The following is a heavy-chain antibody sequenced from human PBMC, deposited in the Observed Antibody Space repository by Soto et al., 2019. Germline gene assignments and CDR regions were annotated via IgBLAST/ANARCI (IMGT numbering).Heavy chain of an antibody. Sequence: QVQLVESGGGVVQPGRSLRLSCAASGFTFSSRGMHWVRQAPGKGLEWVAVIWYDGSNTYHSDSVKGRFTISRDNSKNMLYLQMNSLRAEDTAVYYCARDAGGGAKHFDSWGQGTLVTVSS. CDR2: IWYDGSNT. V-gene: IGHV3-33*01. CDR3: ARDAGGGAKHFDS. D-gene: IGHD3-16*01. J-gene: IGHJ4*02. CDR1: GFTFSSRG.